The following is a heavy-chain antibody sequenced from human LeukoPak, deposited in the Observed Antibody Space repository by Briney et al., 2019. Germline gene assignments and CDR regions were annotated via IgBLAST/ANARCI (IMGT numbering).Heavy chain of an antibody. Sequence: SETLSLTCTVSGGSISSGGYYWSWIRQHPGKGLEWIGYIYYSGSTYYNPSLKSRVTISVDTSKNQFSLKLKSVTAADTAVYYCARDQGRLQYCSSTSCYYYFDYWGQGTLVTVSS. CDR2: IYYSGST. J-gene: IGHJ4*02. D-gene: IGHD2-2*01. V-gene: IGHV4-31*03. CDR3: ARDQGRLQYCSSTSCYYYFDY. CDR1: GGSISSGGYY.